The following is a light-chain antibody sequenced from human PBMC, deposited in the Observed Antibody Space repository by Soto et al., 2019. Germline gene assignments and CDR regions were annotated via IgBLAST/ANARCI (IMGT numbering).Light chain of an antibody. V-gene: IGLV2-14*01. CDR3: SSFTSSSTLYV. J-gene: IGLJ1*01. CDR2: EVN. CDR1: SSDVGGYKY. Sequence: QSALTQPASVSGSPGQSITISCTGTSSDVGGYKYVSWYQQHPGKAPKLMIYEVNNRPSGVSNRFSGSKSGNTASLTVSGLQAEDEADYYCSSFTSSSTLYVFGTGPKLTVL.